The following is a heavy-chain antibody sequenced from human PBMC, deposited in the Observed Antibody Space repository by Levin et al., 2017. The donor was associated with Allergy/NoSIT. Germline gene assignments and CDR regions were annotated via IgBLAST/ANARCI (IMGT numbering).Heavy chain of an antibody. D-gene: IGHD4-17*01. CDR1: GFTFSSYS. CDR3: ARDDNDYGDYGWIY. Sequence: SCAVSGFTFSSYSMNWVRQAPGKGLEWVSYISSSGNTIYYADSVKGRFTISRDNAKNSLYLQMNSLRDEDTAVYYCARDDNDYGDYGWIYWGQGALVTVSS. V-gene: IGHV3-48*02. CDR2: ISSSGNTI. J-gene: IGHJ4*02.